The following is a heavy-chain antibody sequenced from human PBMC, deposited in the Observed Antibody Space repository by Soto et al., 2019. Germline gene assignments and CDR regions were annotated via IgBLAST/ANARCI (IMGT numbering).Heavy chain of an antibody. V-gene: IGHV3-23*01. CDR2: ISSSGDNT. D-gene: IGHD4-17*01. J-gene: IGHJ3*01. CDR1: GFTFSPYA. Sequence: TGGSLRLSCVASGFTFSPYAMSWVRQAPGKGLEWVSGISSSGDNTYYADSVKGRFTISRDNSKNMLYLQMSSLRADDTALYYCAKDANGNYGGACDCRGRGTMGIV. CDR3: AKDANGNYGGACDC.